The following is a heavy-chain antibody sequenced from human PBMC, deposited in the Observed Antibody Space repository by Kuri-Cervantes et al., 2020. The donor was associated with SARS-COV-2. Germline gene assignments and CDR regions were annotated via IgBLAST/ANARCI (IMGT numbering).Heavy chain of an antibody. Sequence: ASVKVSCKASGYTFTSYGISWVRQAPGQGLEWMGWISAYNGNTNYAQKLQGRVTTTTDTSTSTAYMELRSLRSDDTAVYYCARDGVVVVPAAIGVGALPFGPALYYYYYMDVWGKGTTVTVSS. V-gene: IGHV1-18*01. CDR1: GYTFTSYG. CDR2: ISAYNGNT. J-gene: IGHJ6*03. D-gene: IGHD2-2*01. CDR3: ARDGVVVVPAAIGVGALPFGPALYYYYYMDV.